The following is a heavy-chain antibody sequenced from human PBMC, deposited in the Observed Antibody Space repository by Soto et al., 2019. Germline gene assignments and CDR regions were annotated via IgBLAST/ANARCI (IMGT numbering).Heavy chain of an antibody. CDR1: GFTFSSYE. CDR2: ISSSGSTI. J-gene: IGHJ6*02. Sequence: EVQLVESGGGLAQPGGSLRLSCAASGFTFSSYEMNWVRQAPGKGLEWVSYISSSGSTIYYADSVKGRFTISRDNAKNSLYLQMNSLRAEDTAVYYCARGVHCTNGVCHYYYYGMDAWGQGTTVTVSS. CDR3: ARGVHCTNGVCHYYYYGMDA. D-gene: IGHD2-8*01. V-gene: IGHV3-48*03.